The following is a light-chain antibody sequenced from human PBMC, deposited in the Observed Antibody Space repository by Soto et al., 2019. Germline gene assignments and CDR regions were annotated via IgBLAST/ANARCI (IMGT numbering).Light chain of an antibody. Sequence: QSALTQPASVSGSPGQSITISCTGTSSDVGGYNYVSWFQQHPGKAPKLMIYEVSNRPSGVSNRFSGSRSGNTASLTISGLQAEDEAEYYCNSYTNNNTCVFGTGTKVTGL. V-gene: IGLV2-14*01. CDR3: NSYTNNNTCV. J-gene: IGLJ1*01. CDR1: SSDVGGYNY. CDR2: EVS.